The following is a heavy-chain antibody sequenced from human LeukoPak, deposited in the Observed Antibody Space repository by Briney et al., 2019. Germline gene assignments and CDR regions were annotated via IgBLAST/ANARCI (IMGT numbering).Heavy chain of an antibody. J-gene: IGHJ3*02. CDR2: INHSGST. D-gene: IGHD5-18*01. Sequence: PSETLSLTCAVYGGSFSGYYWSWIRQPPGKGLEWIGEINHSGSTNYNPSLKSRVTISVDTSKNQFPLKLSSVTAADTAVYYCARDGRIQLWSFSAFDIWGQGTMVTVSS. V-gene: IGHV4-34*01. CDR3: ARDGRIQLWSFSAFDI. CDR1: GGSFSGYY.